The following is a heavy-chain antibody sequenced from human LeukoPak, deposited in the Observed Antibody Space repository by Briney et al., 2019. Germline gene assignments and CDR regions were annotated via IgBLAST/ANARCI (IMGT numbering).Heavy chain of an antibody. Sequence: GGSLRLSCAASVFTFSNYAMSWVRQAPGKGLEWVSSISGGSTYYADSVKGRFTISRDNSKNTLFLQMNSLRAEDTAVYYCAKGVSSVTFSFDYWGQGTLVTVSS. CDR3: AKGVSSVTFSFDY. D-gene: IGHD6-13*01. V-gene: IGHV3-23*01. CDR2: ISGGST. CDR1: VFTFSNYA. J-gene: IGHJ4*02.